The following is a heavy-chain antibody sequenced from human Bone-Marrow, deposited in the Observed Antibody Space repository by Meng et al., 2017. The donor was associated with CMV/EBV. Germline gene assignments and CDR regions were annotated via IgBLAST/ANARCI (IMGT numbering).Heavy chain of an antibody. J-gene: IGHJ6*02. CDR2: ISSSSSYI. CDR1: GFTFSSYS. D-gene: IGHD6-19*01. V-gene: IGHV3-21*01. CDR3: ARYGEQWLVLYGMDV. Sequence: GESLKISCAASGFTFSSYSMNWVRPAPGKGLEWVSSISSSSSYIYYADSVKGRFTISRDNAKNSLYLQMNSLRAEDTAVYYCARYGEQWLVLYGMDVWGQGTTVTVSS.